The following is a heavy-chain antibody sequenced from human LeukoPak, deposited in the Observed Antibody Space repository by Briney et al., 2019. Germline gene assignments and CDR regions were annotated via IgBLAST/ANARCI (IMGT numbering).Heavy chain of an antibody. Sequence: GGSLRLSCAASGNYWMHWVRQAPGKGLVWVSHINSDGSWTSYADSVKGRFTISKDNAKNTVYLQMNSLRAEDTAVYYCVSFYETYWGRGTLVTISS. CDR3: VSFYETY. CDR2: INSDGSWT. J-gene: IGHJ4*02. V-gene: IGHV3-74*01. CDR1: GNYW. D-gene: IGHD2/OR15-2a*01.